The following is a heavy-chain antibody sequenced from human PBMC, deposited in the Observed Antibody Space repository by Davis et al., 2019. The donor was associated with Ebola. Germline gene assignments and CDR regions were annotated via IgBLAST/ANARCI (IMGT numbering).Heavy chain of an antibody. CDR1: GFTFSTYW. CDR3: TSAPDNIPSADHGY. D-gene: IGHD6-13*01. J-gene: IGHJ4*02. CDR2: ILGKGHGGAI. Sequence: PGGSLRLSCAASGFTFSTYWMSWVRQAPGKGLEWVGRILGKGHGGAIDYAAPVKGSFTIPRDDSKNTLYPQMDSLKPEDTALYYCTSAPDNIPSADHGYWGQGTLVTVSS. V-gene: IGHV3-15*01.